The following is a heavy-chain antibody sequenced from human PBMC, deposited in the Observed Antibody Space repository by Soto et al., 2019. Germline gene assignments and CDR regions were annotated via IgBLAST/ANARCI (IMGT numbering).Heavy chain of an antibody. Sequence: EVQLVESGGGLVQPGGSLRLSCAASGFTFSSYWMHWVRQAPGKGLVWVSRINSDGSSTSYADSVKGRFTISRDNAKNTLYLQMNSLGVEDTAVYYCARGGSLNWYFDLWGRGTLVTVSS. V-gene: IGHV3-74*01. CDR1: GFTFSSYW. CDR3: ARGGSLNWYFDL. J-gene: IGHJ2*01. D-gene: IGHD1-26*01. CDR2: INSDGSST.